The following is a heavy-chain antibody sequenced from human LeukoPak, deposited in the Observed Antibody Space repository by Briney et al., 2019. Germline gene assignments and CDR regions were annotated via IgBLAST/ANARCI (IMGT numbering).Heavy chain of an antibody. CDR3: ARALQQLGQYYYYYYYMDV. V-gene: IGHV4-34*01. Sequence: KTSETLSLTCAVYGGSFSNYYWSWIRQPPGKGLEWIGEINHGGTTKYNPSLKSRVTISVDTSKKQFSLKLISVTAADTSVYYCARALQQLGQYYYYYYYMDVWGKGTTVTVSS. CDR2: INHGGTT. J-gene: IGHJ6*03. D-gene: IGHD6-13*01. CDR1: GGSFSNYY.